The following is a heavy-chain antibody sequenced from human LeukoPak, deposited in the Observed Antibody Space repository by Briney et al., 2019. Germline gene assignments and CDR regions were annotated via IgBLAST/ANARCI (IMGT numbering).Heavy chain of an antibody. CDR1: GFTVSSNY. Sequence: PGGSLRLSCAASGFTVSSNYMSWVRQAPGKGLEWVSVIYSGGSTYYADSVKGRFTISRDNSKNTLYLQMNSLRAEDTAVYYCARERYYYYGMGVWGQGTTVTVSS. V-gene: IGHV3-66*01. CDR3: ARERYYYYGMGV. J-gene: IGHJ6*02. CDR2: IYSGGST.